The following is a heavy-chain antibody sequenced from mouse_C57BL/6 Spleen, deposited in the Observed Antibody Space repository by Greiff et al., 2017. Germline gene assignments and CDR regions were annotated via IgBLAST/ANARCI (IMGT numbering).Heavy chain of an antibody. Sequence: EVKLVESGGGLVQPKGSLKLSCAASGFTFNTYAMHWVRQAPGKGLEWVARIRSKSSNYATYYADSVKDRFTISRDDSQSMLYLQMNNLKTEDTAMYYCVRERRNDGYFGYAMDYWGQGTSVTVSS. CDR2: IRSKSSNYAT. V-gene: IGHV10-3*01. D-gene: IGHD2-3*01. CDR1: GFTFNTYA. CDR3: VRERRNDGYFGYAMDY. J-gene: IGHJ4*01.